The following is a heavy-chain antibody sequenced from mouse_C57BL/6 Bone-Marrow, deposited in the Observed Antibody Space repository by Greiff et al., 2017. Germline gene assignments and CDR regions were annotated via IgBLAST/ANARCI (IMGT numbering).Heavy chain of an antibody. Sequence: VQLQQPGADLVKPGASVKLSCTASGYTFTSYWMPWVQQRPGPGLEWIGMIHSNSGSTNYNEKFKSKSTLTVDKSSSIPYLQLSSLTSADTAVYCCAVTRAGTYWGQGTTLTVAS. CDR3: AVTRAGTY. D-gene: IGHD3-3*01. CDR1: GYTFTSYW. CDR2: IHSNSGST. V-gene: IGHV1-64*01. J-gene: IGHJ2*01.